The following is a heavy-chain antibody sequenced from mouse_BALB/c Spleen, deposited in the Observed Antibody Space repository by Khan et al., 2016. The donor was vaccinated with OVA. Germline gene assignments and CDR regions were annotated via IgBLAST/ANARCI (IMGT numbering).Heavy chain of an antibody. CDR2: ISTYYGDA. Sequence: QVQLQQSGAELVRPGVSVKISCKGSGYTFTDYAMHWVKQSHAKSLEWIGVISTYYGDANYNQKFKGKATMTVDKSSSTAYMELGRLTSEDSAIYYCARDYGSSDRYFDVWGAGTTVTVSS. V-gene: IGHV1S137*01. CDR1: GYTFTDYA. CDR3: ARDYGSSDRYFDV. D-gene: IGHD1-1*01. J-gene: IGHJ1*01.